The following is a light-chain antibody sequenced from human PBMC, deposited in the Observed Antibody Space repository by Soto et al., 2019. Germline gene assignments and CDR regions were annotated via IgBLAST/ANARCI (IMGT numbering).Light chain of an antibody. V-gene: IGKV3-20*01. CDR1: QSVSSSY. J-gene: IGKJ3*01. Sequence: DIVLTQSPGTLSLSPGERATLSCRASQSVSSSYLAWYQQKPGQAPRLLIYGASSRAPGIPDRFCGSGAGTDFTLTISRLEPEDFAVYYCQQYGSSPLFTFGPGTKVDIK. CDR2: GAS. CDR3: QQYGSSPLFT.